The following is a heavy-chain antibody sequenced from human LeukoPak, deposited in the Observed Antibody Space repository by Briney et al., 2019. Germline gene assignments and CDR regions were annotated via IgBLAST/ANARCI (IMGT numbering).Heavy chain of an antibody. CDR2: IIPIFGTA. D-gene: IGHD6-19*01. CDR3: ARDIHSSGWRDWYFDL. J-gene: IGHJ2*01. Sequence: GSSVKVSCKASGGTFSSYAISWVRQAPGQGLEWMEGIIPIFGTANYAQKFQGRVTITTDESTSTAYMELSSLRSEDTAVYYCARDIHSSGWRDWYFDLWGRGTLVTVSS. V-gene: IGHV1-69*05. CDR1: GGTFSSYA.